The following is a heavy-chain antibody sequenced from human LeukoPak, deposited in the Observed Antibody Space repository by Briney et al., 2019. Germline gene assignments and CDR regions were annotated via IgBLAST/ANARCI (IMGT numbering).Heavy chain of an antibody. V-gene: IGHV4-31*03. D-gene: IGHD3-22*01. J-gene: IGHJ3*02. CDR2: IYYSGST. Sequence: PSETLSLTCTVSGVSISSGGYYWSWIRQHPGKGLEWIGYIYYSGSTYYNPSLKSRVTISVDTSKNQFSLKLSSVTAADTAVYYCARESHDSSGYYFDAFDIWGQGTMVTVSS. CDR1: GVSISSGGYY. CDR3: ARESHDSSGYYFDAFDI.